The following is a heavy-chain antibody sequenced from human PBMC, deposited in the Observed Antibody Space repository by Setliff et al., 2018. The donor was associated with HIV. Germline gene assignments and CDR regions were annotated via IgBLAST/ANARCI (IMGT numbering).Heavy chain of an antibody. CDR3: ARGPHKYCSVTNCMYDL. V-gene: IGHV3-49*04. J-gene: IGHJ4*02. CDR2: IRSKDYGGAP. Sequence: GGSLRPSCTASGFMFGDYLMSWVRQAPGKGLEWLGFIRSKDYGGAPAYAASVEDRLSISRDDSKGIAYLQMDSLKNEDTAVYYCARGPHKYCSVTNCMYDLWGQGTLVTVSS. D-gene: IGHD2-15*01. CDR1: GFMFGDYL.